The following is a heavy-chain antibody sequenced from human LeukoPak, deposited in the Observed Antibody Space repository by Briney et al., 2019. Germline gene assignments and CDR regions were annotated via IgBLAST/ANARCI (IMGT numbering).Heavy chain of an antibody. V-gene: IGHV3-74*01. D-gene: IGHD3-10*01. CDR3: AKNPTNSIWFGFMDV. Sequence: GGSLRLSCVASGFTFSSYWMHWVRQDPRKGLVWVSRINGDGRNINYADSVRGRFTISRDNAKNTLYLQMNSLRAEDTAVYYCAKNPTNSIWFGFMDVWGKGTTVTVSS. CDR1: GFTFSSYW. J-gene: IGHJ6*03. CDR2: INGDGRNI.